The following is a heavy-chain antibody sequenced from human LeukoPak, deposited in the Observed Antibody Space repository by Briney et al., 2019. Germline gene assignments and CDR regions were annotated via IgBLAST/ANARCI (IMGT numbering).Heavy chain of an antibody. CDR1: AGSISSYY. J-gene: IGHJ4*02. V-gene: IGHV4-59*01. Sequence: SETLSLTCTVSAGSISSYYWNWIRQPPGKGLKWIGYIYYMGSTNYNPSLKSRVTISVDTSKNQFSLKLSSVTAADTAVYYCARGREPEEIDYYFDYWGQGTLVTVSS. CDR3: ARGREPEEIDYYFDY. CDR2: IYYMGST. D-gene: IGHD1-26*01.